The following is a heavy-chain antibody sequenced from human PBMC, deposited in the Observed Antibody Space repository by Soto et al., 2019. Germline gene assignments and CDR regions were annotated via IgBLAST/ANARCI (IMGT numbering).Heavy chain of an antibody. D-gene: IGHD6-25*01. J-gene: IGHJ4*02. CDR2: ISSSSTTM. CDR3: ARDYSSVWYFDY. CDR1: GFTFSSYG. V-gene: IGHV3-48*01. Sequence: PGGSLRVSCAASGFTFSSYGMNWVRQAPGKGLEWVSYISSSSTTMYHADSVKGRFTISRDNAKNSLYLQMNSLRAEDTAVYYCARDYSSVWYFDYWGQGTLVTVSS.